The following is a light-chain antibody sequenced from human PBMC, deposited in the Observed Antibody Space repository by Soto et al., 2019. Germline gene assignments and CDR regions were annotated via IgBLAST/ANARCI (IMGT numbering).Light chain of an antibody. CDR3: QQYNSYSPT. CDR2: DGS. J-gene: IGKJ1*01. Sequence: DIQMTQSPSTLSASVGDSVTITCRASQNIDNLLAWYQQKPGQAPKVVIFDGSRLETGVPSRFSGSGSGTTFTLTIRSLQPDDFATYYGQQYNSYSPTFGPGTKVEI. V-gene: IGKV1-5*01. CDR1: QNIDNL.